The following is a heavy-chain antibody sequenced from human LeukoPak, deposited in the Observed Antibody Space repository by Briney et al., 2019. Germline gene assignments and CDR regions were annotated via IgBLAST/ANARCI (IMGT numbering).Heavy chain of an antibody. J-gene: IGHJ4*02. CDR2: ISPTDYT. Sequence: GGSLRLSCAASGFTFSDFYMSWIRQAPGKGLEWLSYISPTDYTNYADSVKGRFTISRDNAKTSMYLQMNSLRVEDTAVYFCVRGTEYNYDPFDDWGQGTLVTVSS. V-gene: IGHV3-11*06. CDR3: VRGTEYNYDPFDD. CDR1: GFTFSDFY. D-gene: IGHD5-18*01.